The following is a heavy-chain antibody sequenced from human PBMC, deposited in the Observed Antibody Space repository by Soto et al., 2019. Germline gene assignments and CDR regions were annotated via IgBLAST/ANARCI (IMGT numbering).Heavy chain of an antibody. Sequence: EVQLVASGGGLVQPGGSLRLSCAASVFTVSSNYMSWVRQAPGKGLEWVSVIYSGGSTYYADSVKGRFTISRDNSKNTLYLQMNSLRAEDTAVYYCASVAFDWLLPYTDHWFDPWGQGTLVTVSS. CDR2: IYSGGST. V-gene: IGHV3-66*01. CDR1: VFTVSSNY. CDR3: ASVAFDWLLPYTDHWFDP. J-gene: IGHJ5*02. D-gene: IGHD3-9*01.